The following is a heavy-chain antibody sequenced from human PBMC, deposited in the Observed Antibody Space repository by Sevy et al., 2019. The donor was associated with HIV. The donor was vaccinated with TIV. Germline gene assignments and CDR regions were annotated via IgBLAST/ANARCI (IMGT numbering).Heavy chain of an antibody. Sequence: SETLSLTCTVSGGSINNYSWSWIRQPPGKGLEWIGYIYYSGSTNYNPSPKSRVTIPVDTSKTQFSLKLTSVTAADTAVYYCARESIAAIGDFDYWGQGTLVTVSS. J-gene: IGHJ4*02. D-gene: IGHD6-13*01. V-gene: IGHV4-59*01. CDR1: GGSINNYS. CDR3: ARESIAAIGDFDY. CDR2: IYYSGST.